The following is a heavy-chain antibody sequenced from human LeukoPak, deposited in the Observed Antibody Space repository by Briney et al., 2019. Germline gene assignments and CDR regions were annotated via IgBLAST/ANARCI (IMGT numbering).Heavy chain of an antibody. CDR1: GFTFSSYA. CDR3: ARDPILYYYDSSGYYYYGMDV. J-gene: IGHJ6*02. CDR2: ISYDGSNK. V-gene: IGHV3-30-3*01. Sequence: GGSLRLSCAASGFTFSSYAMPWVRQAPGKGLEWVAVISYDGSNKYYADSVKGRFTISRDNSKNTLYLQMNSLRAEDTAVYYCARDPILYYYDSSGYYYYGMDVWGQGTTVTVSS. D-gene: IGHD3-22*01.